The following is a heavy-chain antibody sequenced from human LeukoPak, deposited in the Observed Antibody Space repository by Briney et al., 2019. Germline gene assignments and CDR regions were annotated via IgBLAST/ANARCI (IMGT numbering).Heavy chain of an antibody. CDR2: IYYSGYT. J-gene: IGHJ6*04. CDR1: GYSISSGYY. D-gene: IGHD2-2*01. Sequence: SETLSLTCTVSGYSISSGYYWDWVRQPPGKGLEWIGSIYYSGYTYYNPSLESRVTISIDTSKNQFSLNLTSVTAADTAVYYCAGGLSGYCPTTTCSFWGEGTSVTVSS. CDR3: AGGLSGYCPTTTCSF. V-gene: IGHV4-38-2*02.